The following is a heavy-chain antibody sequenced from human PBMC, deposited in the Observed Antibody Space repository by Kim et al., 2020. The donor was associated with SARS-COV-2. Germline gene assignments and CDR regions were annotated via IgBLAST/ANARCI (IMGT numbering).Heavy chain of an antibody. CDR3: ARGHHSVGATWSFDY. D-gene: IGHD1-26*01. V-gene: IGHV3-48*03. Sequence: GGSLRLSCAASGFTFSSYEMNWVRQAPGKGLEWVSYISSSGSTIYYADSVKGRFTISRDNAKNSLYLQMNSLRAEDTAVYYCARGHHSVGATWSFDYWGQGTLVAVSS. CDR2: ISSSGSTI. J-gene: IGHJ4*02. CDR1: GFTFSSYE.